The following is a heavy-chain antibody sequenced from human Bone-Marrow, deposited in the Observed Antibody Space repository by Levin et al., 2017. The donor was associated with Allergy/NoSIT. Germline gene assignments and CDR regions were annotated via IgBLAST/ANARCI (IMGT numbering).Heavy chain of an antibody. D-gene: IGHD6-13*01. CDR1: GFSFRSFG. Sequence: GESLKISCAASGFSFRSFGMHWVRQAPGKGLEWVAVISYDGSDKYYADSVKGRFTISRDNTKNTLYLQMNSLRSEDAAVYYCEKDVVFGTSSWSLDFWGQGTLVTVSS. J-gene: IGHJ4*02. CDR2: ISYDGSDK. V-gene: IGHV3-30*18. CDR3: EKDVVFGTSSWSLDF.